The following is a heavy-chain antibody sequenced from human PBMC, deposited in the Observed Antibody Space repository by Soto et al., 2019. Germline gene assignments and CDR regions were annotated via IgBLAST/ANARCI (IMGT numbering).Heavy chain of an antibody. CDR2: ISVDNGNT. J-gene: IGHJ5*02. D-gene: IGHD4-4*01. Sequence: QGQLVQSGAEVKKPGASVKVSCKASGYTFTDYDISWVRQAPGQGLEWMGWISVDNGNTKYVESLQGRVTMTTDTSSSTAYLEVRSLRSDDTAVYYCARTSVSNYNCFDPWGQGTLVAASS. V-gene: IGHV1-18*01. CDR1: GYTFTDYD. CDR3: ARTSVSNYNCFDP.